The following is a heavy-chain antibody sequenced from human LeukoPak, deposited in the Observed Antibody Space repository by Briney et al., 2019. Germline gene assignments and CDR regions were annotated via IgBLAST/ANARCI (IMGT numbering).Heavy chain of an antibody. CDR1: GYTLTELS. Sequence: SVKVSCKVSGYTLTELSMHWVRQAPGKGLEWMGGIIPIFGTANYAQKFQGRVTITADESTSTAYMELSSLRSEDTAVYYCARDSTAAGTYNDAFDIWGQGTMVTVSS. CDR2: IIPIFGTA. CDR3: ARDSTAAGTYNDAFDI. V-gene: IGHV1-69*13. D-gene: IGHD6-13*01. J-gene: IGHJ3*02.